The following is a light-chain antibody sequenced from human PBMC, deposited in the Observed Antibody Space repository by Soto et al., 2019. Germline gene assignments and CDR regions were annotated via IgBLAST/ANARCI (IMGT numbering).Light chain of an antibody. CDR3: QSYDSSLSGYV. CDR1: GSNIGTFY. J-gene: IGLJ1*01. CDR2: GNN. Sequence: QSVLTQSPSTSATPGQGVSISCSGGGSNIGTFYVSWYQHVPGTAPRLLIYGNNNRPSGVPARFSGSKSGTSASLAIAGLQAEDEGDYYCQSYDSSLSGYVFGTGTKLTVL. V-gene: IGLV1-40*01.